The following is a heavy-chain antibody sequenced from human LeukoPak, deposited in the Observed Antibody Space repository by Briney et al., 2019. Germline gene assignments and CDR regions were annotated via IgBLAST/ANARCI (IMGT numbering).Heavy chain of an antibody. CDR1: GFSLSNYA. Sequence: PAGSLRLSCTASGFSLSNYAMSWVRQAPGKGPEWVSSISGSAGGAYYADSVKGRFTISRDNSKNTLYLQMHSLRAEDTAVYYCATEYHCTYWGQGTLVTVSS. CDR2: ISGSAGGA. V-gene: IGHV3-23*01. J-gene: IGHJ4*02. D-gene: IGHD2-8*01. CDR3: ATEYHCTY.